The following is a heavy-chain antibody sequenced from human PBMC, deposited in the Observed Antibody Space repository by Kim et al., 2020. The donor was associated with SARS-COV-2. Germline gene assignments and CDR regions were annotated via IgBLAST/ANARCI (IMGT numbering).Heavy chain of an antibody. CDR3: ARPAVVANVIDI. CDR1: GGSISSSSYY. CDR2: IYYSGST. J-gene: IGHJ3*02. Sequence: SETLSLTCTVSGGSISSSSYYWGWIRQPPGKGLEWIGSIYYSGSTYYNPSLKSRVTISVDTSKNQFSLKLSSVTAADTAVYYCARPAVVANVIDIWGQGTMVTVSS. D-gene: IGHD3-22*01. V-gene: IGHV4-39*01.